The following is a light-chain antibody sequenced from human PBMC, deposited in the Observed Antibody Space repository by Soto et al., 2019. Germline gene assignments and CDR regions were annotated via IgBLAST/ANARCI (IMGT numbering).Light chain of an antibody. CDR3: QQYNTYPWT. CDR1: QSISSW. Sequence: DIQLTQSPSTLSASVGDRVTLTCRASQSISSWLAWYQQKPGKAPKLLIYKASTLKSGVPSRFSGSGSGTDFTLTISRLHPDDFATYYCQQYNTYPWTFGQGTKVDI. V-gene: IGKV1-5*03. J-gene: IGKJ1*01. CDR2: KAS.